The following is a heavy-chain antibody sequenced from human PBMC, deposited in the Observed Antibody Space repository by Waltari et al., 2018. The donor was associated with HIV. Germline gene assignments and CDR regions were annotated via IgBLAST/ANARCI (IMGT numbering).Heavy chain of an antibody. Sequence: EVQLVQSGAEVKKPGESLKISCKDSGYDFTTYWIGWVRQMPGKGLECMGLIYPSDSDTKYSPSFQGQVTLSADKSINTAYLHWSSLKAPDTAIYYCARRGNNYGDAFDIWGQGTMVSVS. J-gene: IGHJ3*02. CDR1: GYDFTTYW. CDR3: ARRGNNYGDAFDI. V-gene: IGHV5-51*03. D-gene: IGHD4-17*01. CDR2: IYPSDSDT.